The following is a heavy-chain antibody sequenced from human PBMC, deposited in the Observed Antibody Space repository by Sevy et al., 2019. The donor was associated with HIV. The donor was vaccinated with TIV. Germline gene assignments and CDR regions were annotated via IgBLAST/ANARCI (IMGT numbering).Heavy chain of an antibody. CDR1: GFTFSSYG. CDR3: AKDIAIVVGDAFGL. Sequence: GGSLRLSCAASGFTFSSYGMHWVRQAPGKGLEWVAFIRYDGSNKYYADSVKGRFTISRDNSKNTLYLQMNSLRADDTAVYYCAKDIAIVVGDAFGLWGQGTLVTVSS. V-gene: IGHV3-30*02. CDR2: IRYDGSNK. J-gene: IGHJ3*01. D-gene: IGHD3-22*01.